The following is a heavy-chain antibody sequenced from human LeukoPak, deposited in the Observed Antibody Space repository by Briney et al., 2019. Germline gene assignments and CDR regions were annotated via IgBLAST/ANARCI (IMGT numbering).Heavy chain of an antibody. CDR2: ISSSGSTI. CDR3: ARDVYDYVWGSYCLFDY. CDR1: GFTFSSYE. V-gene: IGHV3-48*03. Sequence: GGSLRLSCAASGFTFSSYEMNWVRQAPGKGLEWVSYISSSGSTIYYADSVKGRFTISRDNAKNSLYLQMNSLRAEDRAVYYCARDVYDYVWGSYCLFDYWGQGNLVTVSS. D-gene: IGHD3-16*01. J-gene: IGHJ4*02.